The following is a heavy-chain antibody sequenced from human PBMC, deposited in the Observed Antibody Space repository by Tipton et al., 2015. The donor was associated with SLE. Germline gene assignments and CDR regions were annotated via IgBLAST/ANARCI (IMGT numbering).Heavy chain of an antibody. CDR1: GGSFSGYY. D-gene: IGHD3-3*01. Sequence: TLSLTCAVYGGSFSGYYWSWIRQPPGKGLEWIGEINHSGSTNYNPSLKSRVTISVDTSKNQFSLKLSPVTAADTAVYYCARQRVHYDFWSGYLQYYFDYWGQGTLVTVSS. V-gene: IGHV4-34*01. CDR3: ARQRVHYDFWSGYLQYYFDY. J-gene: IGHJ4*02. CDR2: INHSGST.